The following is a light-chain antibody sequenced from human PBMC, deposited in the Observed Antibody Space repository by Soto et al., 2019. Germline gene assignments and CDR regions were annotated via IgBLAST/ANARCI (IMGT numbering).Light chain of an antibody. CDR1: NSNIGDND. Sequence: QSVLTQPPSVSAAPGQKVTISCSGSNSNIGDNDVLWYQQVPGTAPKLLIHFNNLRSSGIPDRFSGSKSGTSATLVISGLQTGDEADYYCAAWDNSLYTGLFDGGTKLTVL. J-gene: IGLJ3*02. V-gene: IGLV1-51*01. CDR2: FNN. CDR3: AAWDNSLYTGL.